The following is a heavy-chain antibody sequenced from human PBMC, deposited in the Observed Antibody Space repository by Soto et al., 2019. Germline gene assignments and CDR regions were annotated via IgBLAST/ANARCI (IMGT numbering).Heavy chain of an antibody. CDR3: GRGSGEPLDY. J-gene: IGHJ4*02. CDR2: IYHSGST. CDR1: GGSISSSNW. D-gene: IGHD3-10*01. V-gene: IGHV4-4*01. Sequence: QVQLQESGPGLVKPSGTLSLTCAVSGGSISSSNWWSWVRQPPGKGLEWIGDIYHSGSTNYYPSLKGRVTISVDKSKNQFSLKLSSVTASGAAVYCCGRGSGEPLDYWGQGTLVTVSS.